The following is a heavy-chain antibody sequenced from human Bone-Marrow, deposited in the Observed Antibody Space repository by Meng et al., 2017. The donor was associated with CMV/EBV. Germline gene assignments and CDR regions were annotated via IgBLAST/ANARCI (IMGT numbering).Heavy chain of an antibody. CDR3: ARGGSQLLFDVFDI. V-gene: IGHV3-30-3*01. CDR1: GFTFSSYA. J-gene: IGHJ3*02. D-gene: IGHD2-2*01. Sequence: GGLLRLSCAAPGFTFSSYAIHWVPQAPGKGLEWVTVISSHGSNTYYTDSVKGRCTFSRDNSKNTLYLQMNSRRAEDTAVYYCARGGSQLLFDVFDIWGQGTMVTVSS. CDR2: ISSHGSNT.